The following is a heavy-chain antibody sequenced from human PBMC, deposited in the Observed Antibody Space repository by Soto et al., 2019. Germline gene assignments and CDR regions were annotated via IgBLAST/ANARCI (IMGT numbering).Heavy chain of an antibody. Sequence: ASVKVSCKASGYMFTTYGISWVRQAPGQGLEWMAWISAYNGAKKYSRNFEDRVTMTTHTSTTTVYMELRNLTSDDTATYFCARTGGGMEPRHLEYWGRGTMVTVYS. V-gene: IGHV1-18*04. D-gene: IGHD1-1*01. J-gene: IGHJ4*02. CDR1: GYMFTTYG. CDR2: ISAYNGAK. CDR3: ARTGGGMEPRHLEY.